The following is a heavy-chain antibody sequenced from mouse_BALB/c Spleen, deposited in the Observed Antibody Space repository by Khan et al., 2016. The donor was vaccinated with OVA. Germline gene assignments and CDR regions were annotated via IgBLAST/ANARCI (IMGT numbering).Heavy chain of an antibody. CDR2: ISDSGST. V-gene: IGHV3-2*02. CDR3: ARTARIRY. CDR1: GYSITSGYV. D-gene: IGHD1-2*01. J-gene: IGHJ2*01. Sequence: EVQLVESGPGLVKPSQSLSFSCTATGYSITSGYVRYLIRQLPGNKVEMMGYISDSGSTNYNPTFKNRTSMTGDTSNNQLFLQLNSVTTEDTATYYYARTARIRYWGQGTTLTVSS.